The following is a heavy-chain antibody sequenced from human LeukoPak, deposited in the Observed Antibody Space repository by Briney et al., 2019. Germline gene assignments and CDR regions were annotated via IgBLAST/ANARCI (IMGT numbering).Heavy chain of an antibody. J-gene: IGHJ6*02. CDR3: ARCHGDFYYYYGMDV. CDR2: IRSSSSTI. V-gene: IGHV3-48*02. D-gene: IGHD4-17*01. Sequence: PGGSLRLSCAASGFTFSTYAMTWVRQAPGKGLERVSYIRSSSSTIYYEDSVKGRLTISRDNAKNSLYLQMNNLRDEDTAVYYCARCHGDFYYYYGMDVWGQGTTVTVSS. CDR1: GFTFSTYA.